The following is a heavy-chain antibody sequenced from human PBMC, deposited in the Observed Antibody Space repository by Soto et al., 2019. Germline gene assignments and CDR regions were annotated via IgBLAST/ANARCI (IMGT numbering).Heavy chain of an antibody. V-gene: IGHV1-18*01. J-gene: IGHJ4*02. Sequence: QVPLVQSGAEVKKPGASVKVSCKASGYTFTSYGISWVRQAPGQGLEWMGWISAHNGNTNYAQKLQGRVTMTTDTSTSTAYMELRSLRSDDTAVYYCARDPLGVAANPEPFDYWGQGTLVTVSS. CDR1: GYTFTSYG. D-gene: IGHD2-15*01. CDR2: ISAHNGNT. CDR3: ARDPLGVAANPEPFDY.